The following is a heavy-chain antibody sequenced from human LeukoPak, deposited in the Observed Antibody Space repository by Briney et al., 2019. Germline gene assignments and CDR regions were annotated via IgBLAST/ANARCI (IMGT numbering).Heavy chain of an antibody. V-gene: IGHV4-4*07. CDR1: VGSIISYY. CDR2: IYISGTT. CDR3: ARAVGTDYPYYFDY. J-gene: IGHJ4*02. Sequence: SETLSLTCTVSVGSIISYYWSLIRQPAGKALEWIGRIYISGTTNYNPSFKSRVTMSVDTSKNQFSLNLSSVTAADTAVYYCARAVGTDYPYYFDYWGQGTLVTVSS. D-gene: IGHD3/OR15-3a*01.